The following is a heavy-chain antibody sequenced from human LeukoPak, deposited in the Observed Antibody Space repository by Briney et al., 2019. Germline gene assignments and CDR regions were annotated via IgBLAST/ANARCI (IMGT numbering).Heavy chain of an antibody. Sequence: ASVKVSCKASGGTFSSYAISWVRQAPGQGREWMGGIIPIFGTANYAQKFQGRVTITTDESTSTAYMELSSLRSEDTAVYYCALTTFSSSGISYWFDPWGQGTLVTVSS. D-gene: IGHD6-6*01. CDR3: ALTTFSSSGISYWFDP. V-gene: IGHV1-69*05. CDR1: GGTFSSYA. J-gene: IGHJ5*02. CDR2: IIPIFGTA.